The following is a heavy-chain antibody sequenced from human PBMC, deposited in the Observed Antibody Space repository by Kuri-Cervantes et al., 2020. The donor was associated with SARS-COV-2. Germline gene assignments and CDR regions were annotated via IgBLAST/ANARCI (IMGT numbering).Heavy chain of an antibody. CDR2: IYHSGST. CDR3: ARARGPDAFDI. Sequence: ESLKISCTVSGYSISSGYYWGWIRQPPGKGLEWIGSIYHSGSTYYNPSLKSRVTISVDTSKNQFSLKLSSVTAADTAVYYCARARGPDAFDIWGQGTMVTVSS. J-gene: IGHJ3*02. V-gene: IGHV4-38-2*02. CDR1: GYSISSGYY.